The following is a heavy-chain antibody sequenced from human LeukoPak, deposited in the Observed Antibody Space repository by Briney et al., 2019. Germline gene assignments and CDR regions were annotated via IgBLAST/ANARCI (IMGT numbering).Heavy chain of an antibody. CDR2: IYPGDSGT. V-gene: IGHV5-51*01. J-gene: IGHJ3*02. D-gene: IGHD7-27*01. Sequence: GESLKISCKDSGYSLTSYWIGWVRQMPGKGLEWMGIIYPGDSGTTYSPSFQGQVTISADKSISTAYLRWSSLKASDTAMYYCARRSGEYRGDAFDIWGQGTMVTVSS. CDR1: GYSLTSYW. CDR3: ARRSGEYRGDAFDI.